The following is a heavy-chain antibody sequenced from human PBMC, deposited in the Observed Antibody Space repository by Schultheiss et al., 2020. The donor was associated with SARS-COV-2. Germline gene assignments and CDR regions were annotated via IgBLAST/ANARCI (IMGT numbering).Heavy chain of an antibody. J-gene: IGHJ3*02. Sequence: GGSLRLSCAASGFTFSSYSMNWVRQAPGKGLEWVSSISSSSSYIYYADSVKGRFTISRDNAKNSLYLQMNSLRAEDTAVYYCAREPAPNSYGRNDAFDIWGQGTTVTVSS. CDR1: GFTFSSYS. CDR3: AREPAPNSYGRNDAFDI. CDR2: ISSSSSYI. D-gene: IGHD5-18*01. V-gene: IGHV3-21*01.